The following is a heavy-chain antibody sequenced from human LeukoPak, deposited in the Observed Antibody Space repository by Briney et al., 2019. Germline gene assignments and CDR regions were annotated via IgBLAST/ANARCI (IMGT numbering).Heavy chain of an antibody. J-gene: IGHJ4*01. CDR3: AKDRDGYNSLAFDY. CDR2: ISGSGGST. CDR1: GFTFSSYA. D-gene: IGHD5-24*01. V-gene: IGHV3-23*01. Sequence: GGSLRLSCAASGFTFSSYAMSWVRQAPGKGLEWVSAISGSGGSTYYADSVKGRFTISRDNSKNTLYLQMNSLRAEDTAVYYCAKDRDGYNSLAFDYWGQEPWSPSPQ.